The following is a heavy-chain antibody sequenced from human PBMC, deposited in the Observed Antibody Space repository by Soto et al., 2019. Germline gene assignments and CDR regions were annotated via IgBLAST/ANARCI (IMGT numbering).Heavy chain of an antibody. CDR2: ISYDGSNK. D-gene: IGHD3-3*01. CDR3: AKDKRRFLECPYYMAV. CDR1: GFTFSSYG. V-gene: IGHV3-30*18. J-gene: IGHJ6*03. Sequence: PGGSLRLSCAASGFTFSSYGMHWVRQAPGKGLEWVAVISYDGSNKYYADSVKGRFTISRDNSKNTLYLQMNSLRAEDTAVYYCAKDKRRFLECPYYMAVWGKGTTVTVSS.